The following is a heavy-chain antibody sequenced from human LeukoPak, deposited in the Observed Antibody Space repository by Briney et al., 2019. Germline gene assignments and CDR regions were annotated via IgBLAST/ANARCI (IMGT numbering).Heavy chain of an antibody. D-gene: IGHD2-15*01. CDR2: IRYDGSNK. J-gene: IGHJ3*02. CDR3: ASEVIVVVVAATPHAFDI. CDR1: GFTFSSYG. Sequence: GGSLRLPCAASGFTFSSYGMHWVRQAPGKGLEWVAFIRYDGSNKYYADSVKGRFTISRDNSKNTLYLQMNSLRAEDTAVYYCASEVIVVVVAATPHAFDIWGQGTMVTVSS. V-gene: IGHV3-30*02.